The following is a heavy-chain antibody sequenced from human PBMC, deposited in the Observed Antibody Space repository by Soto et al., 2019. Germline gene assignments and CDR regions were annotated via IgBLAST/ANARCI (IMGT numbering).Heavy chain of an antibody. CDR2: IYYSGST. Sequence: QVQLQESGPGLVKPSQTLSLTCTVSGGSVSSGDYYWSWIRQPPGKGLAWIGYIYYSGSTYYNPSLKSRVTISVDTSNNQFSLKLSSVTAADTAVYYCARDRHYGANSLPDYWGQGTLVTVSS. CDR3: ARDRHYGANSLPDY. CDR1: GGSVSSGDYY. D-gene: IGHD4-17*01. V-gene: IGHV4-30-4*01. J-gene: IGHJ4*02.